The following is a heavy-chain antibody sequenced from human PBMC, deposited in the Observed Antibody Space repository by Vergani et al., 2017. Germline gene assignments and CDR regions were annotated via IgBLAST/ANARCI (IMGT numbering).Heavy chain of an antibody. CDR3: AASLWQVGYYYYYMDG. CDR1: GFTFTSSA. CDR2: IVVGSGNT. Sequence: QMQLVQSGPEVKKPGTSVKVSCKASGFTFTSSAVQWVRQARGQRLEWIGWIVVGSGNTNYAQKFQERVTITRDMSKSTAYMELSSLRSEDTAVYYGAASLWQVGYYYYYMDGWGKGTTVTVSS. J-gene: IGHJ6*03. V-gene: IGHV1-58*01. D-gene: IGHD6-19*01.